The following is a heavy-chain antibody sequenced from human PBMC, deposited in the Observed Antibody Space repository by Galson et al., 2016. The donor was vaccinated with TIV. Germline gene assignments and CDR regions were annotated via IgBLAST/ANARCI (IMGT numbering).Heavy chain of an antibody. D-gene: IGHD1-1*01. CDR2: IKEDGSEI. Sequence: SLRLSCAASGFTFSSYWMSWVRQAPGKGLRWVANIKEDGSEIYYVDSVKGRFTISRDNAKNSLYLQMSSLRAEDTAMYYCSRDLTTGNPGYDYWGQGTLVTVSS. V-gene: IGHV3-7*01. CDR1: GFTFSSYW. CDR3: SRDLTTGNPGYDY. J-gene: IGHJ4*02.